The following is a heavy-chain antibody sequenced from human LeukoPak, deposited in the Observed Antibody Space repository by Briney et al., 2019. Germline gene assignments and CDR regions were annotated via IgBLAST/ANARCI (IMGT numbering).Heavy chain of an antibody. J-gene: IGHJ6*02. Sequence: SETLSLTCTVSGGSISSYYWSWIRQPPGKGLEWIGYIYYSGSTNYNPSLKSRVTISVDTSKNQFSLKLSSVTAADTAVYYCARDRREWLVRYYYYYYGMDVWGQGTTVTVSS. CDR3: ARDRREWLVRYYYYYYGMDV. CDR2: IYYSGST. CDR1: GGSISSYY. D-gene: IGHD6-19*01. V-gene: IGHV4-59*01.